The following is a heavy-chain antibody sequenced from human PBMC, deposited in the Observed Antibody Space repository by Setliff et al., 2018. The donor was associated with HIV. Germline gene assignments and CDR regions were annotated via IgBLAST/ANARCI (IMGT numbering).Heavy chain of an antibody. CDR1: GGSFSSYT. V-gene: IGHV1-69*06. D-gene: IGHD3-16*01. J-gene: IGHJ6*03. CDR2: IMPIFGTT. CDR3: ARCGAGEWHLYMDV. Sequence: ASVKVSCKASGGSFSSYTISWIRQAPGQGLEWMGGIMPIFGTTNYAQKFKGRVTFTADKSTSTVYMELSSLRSEDTAVYYCARCGAGEWHLYMDVWGKGTAVTVSS.